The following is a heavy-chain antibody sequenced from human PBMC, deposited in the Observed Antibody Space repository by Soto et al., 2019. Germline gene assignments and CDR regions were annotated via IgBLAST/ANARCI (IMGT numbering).Heavy chain of an antibody. D-gene: IGHD7-27*01. J-gene: IGHJ2*01. CDR2: IRSKANSYAT. CDR3: TRETTGDKRTYWYFDL. Sequence: GGSLRLSCAASGFTFSGSAMHWVRQASGKGLEWVGRIRSKANSYATAYAASVKGRFTISRDDSKNTAYLQMNSLKTEDTAVYYCTRETTGDKRTYWYFDLWGRGTLVTVSS. V-gene: IGHV3-73*01. CDR1: GFTFSGSA.